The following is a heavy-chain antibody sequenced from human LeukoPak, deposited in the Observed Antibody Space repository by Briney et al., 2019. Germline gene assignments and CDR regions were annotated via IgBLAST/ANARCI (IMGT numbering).Heavy chain of an antibody. J-gene: IGHJ3*02. Sequence: SETLSLTSAFYGGSFSGYNWSGIRQPPGKGLGGIGEINNSGSTNYNPSLKSRVTISVDTSKNQFSLKLSSVTAADTAVYYCASGPGLGRLHPTLDLFDIWGQGTMVTVSS. CDR1: GGSFSGYN. CDR3: ASGPGLGRLHPTLDLFDI. CDR2: INNSGST. V-gene: IGHV4-34*01. D-gene: IGHD1-1*01.